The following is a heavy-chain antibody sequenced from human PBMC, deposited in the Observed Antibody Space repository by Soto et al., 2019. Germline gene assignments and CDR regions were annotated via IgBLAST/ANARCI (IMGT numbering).Heavy chain of an antibody. Sequence: QVQLQESGPGLVKPSETLSLTCTVSGDCVTSGSHYWSWIRQPPGKGLEYIGYIFYSENTSYHPSLKSRVTISVDTSKNQFSLKLSSVTAADTALYYCARLPVEMATIGYYYSYGVDVWGQGTTVTVSS. CDR3: ARLPVEMATIGYYYSYGVDV. V-gene: IGHV4-61*01. D-gene: IGHD5-12*01. CDR1: GDCVTSGSHY. J-gene: IGHJ6*02. CDR2: IFYSENT.